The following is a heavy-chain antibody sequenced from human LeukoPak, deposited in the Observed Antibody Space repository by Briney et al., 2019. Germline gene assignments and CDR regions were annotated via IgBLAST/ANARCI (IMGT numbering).Heavy chain of an antibody. J-gene: IGHJ4*02. CDR3: AKRGIVIRAVLIVGFHKEAYYFDY. V-gene: IGHV3-23*01. D-gene: IGHD3-10*01. CDR1: GITLSNYG. CDR2: ISDSGGST. Sequence: QSGGSLRLSCAVSGITLSNYGMSWVRQAPGKGLEWVAGISDSGGSTNYGDSVKGRFTISRGNPKTTLYLQMNSLRAEDTAVYFCAKRGIVIRAVLIVGFHKEAYYFDYWGQGALVTVSS.